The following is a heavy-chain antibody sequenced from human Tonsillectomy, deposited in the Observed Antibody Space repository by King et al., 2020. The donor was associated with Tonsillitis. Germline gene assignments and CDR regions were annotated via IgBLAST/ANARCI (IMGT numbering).Heavy chain of an antibody. Sequence: VQLVESGGGLVQPGRSLRLSCTASGFTFDEYAMSWFRQAPGKGLEWVGFIRSKDYGGTTEYAASVKGRFTISRDDSKSIAYLQMNSLKTEDTAVDYCAKGEYGLGTYVWGPGPLVTVTS. CDR1: GFTFDEYA. J-gene: IGHJ4*02. CDR2: IRSKDYGGTT. V-gene: IGHV3-49*03. CDR3: AKGEYGLGTYV. D-gene: IGHD3-10*01.